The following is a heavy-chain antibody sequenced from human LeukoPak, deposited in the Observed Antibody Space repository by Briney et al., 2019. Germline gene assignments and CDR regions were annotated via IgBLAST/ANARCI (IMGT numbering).Heavy chain of an antibody. CDR2: IRYDGSNK. V-gene: IGHV3-30*02. J-gene: IGHJ5*02. Sequence: PGGSLRLSCAASGFTFSSYGMHWVRQAPGKGLEWVAFIRYDGSNKYYADSVKGRFTISRDNSKNTLYLQMNSLRAEDTAVYYCAIFPMIVVVITPAWGQGTLVTVSS. D-gene: IGHD3-22*01. CDR1: GFTFSSYG. CDR3: AIFPMIVVVITPA.